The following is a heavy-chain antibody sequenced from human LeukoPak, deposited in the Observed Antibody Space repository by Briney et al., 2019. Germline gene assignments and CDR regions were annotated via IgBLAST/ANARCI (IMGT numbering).Heavy chain of an antibody. CDR1: GFTFSGSA. V-gene: IGHV3-73*01. CDR3: TRHGGSGKKIIDY. J-gene: IGHJ4*02. CDR2: IRSKANSYAT. Sequence: GGSLRLSCAASGFTFSGSAMHWVRQASGKGLEWVGRIRSKANSYATAYAASVKGRFTISRDDSKNTAYLQMNSLKTEDTAVYYCTRHGGSGKKIIDYWGQGTLVTVSS. D-gene: IGHD1-26*01.